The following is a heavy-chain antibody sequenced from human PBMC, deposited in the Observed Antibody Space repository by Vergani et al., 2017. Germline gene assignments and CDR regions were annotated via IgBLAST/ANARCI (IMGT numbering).Heavy chain of an antibody. CDR2: VDPEDGET. D-gene: IGHD5-24*01. V-gene: IGHV1-69-2*01. CDR3: ATSHTVRFRDKAV. Sequence: EAQLVQSGAEVQQPGATMNTRRKVFGYTFTHHSMHWLKKSPGKGLECMGLVDPEDGETIYAEKLKGRVTIAADTSTDTAHMELSSLRSEYKSVNYCATSHTVRFRDKAVWGQGTTVIVS. CDR1: GYTFTHHS. J-gene: IGHJ6*02.